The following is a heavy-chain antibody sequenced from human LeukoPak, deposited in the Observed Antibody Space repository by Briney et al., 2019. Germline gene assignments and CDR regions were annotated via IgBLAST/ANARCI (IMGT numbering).Heavy chain of an antibody. Sequence: PGGSLRLSCAASGFTFSSYWMSWVRQAPGKGLEWVANIKQDGSEKYYVDSVKGRFTISRDNAKNSLYLQMNSLRAEDTAVYYCARAANYIVVVPAAIPNWFDPWGQGTLVTVPS. J-gene: IGHJ5*02. V-gene: IGHV3-7*01. D-gene: IGHD2-2*01. CDR2: IKQDGSEK. CDR3: ARAANYIVVVPAAIPNWFDP. CDR1: GFTFSSYW.